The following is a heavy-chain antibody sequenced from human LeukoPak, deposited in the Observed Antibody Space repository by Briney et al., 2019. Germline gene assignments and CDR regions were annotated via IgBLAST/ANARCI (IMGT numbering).Heavy chain of an antibody. D-gene: IGHD6-19*01. CDR1: GFTFKSYA. Sequence: GGSLRLSCAASGFTFKSYAMSGVRQAPGKGLEWVSAIRGSGGSTYYADSVKGRFTISRDNSKHTLYLQMNSLRAEDTAVYYCARWLVGRYFQYWGHGTLVTVSS. V-gene: IGHV3-23*01. CDR3: ARWLVGRYFQY. CDR2: IRGSGGST. J-gene: IGHJ1*01.